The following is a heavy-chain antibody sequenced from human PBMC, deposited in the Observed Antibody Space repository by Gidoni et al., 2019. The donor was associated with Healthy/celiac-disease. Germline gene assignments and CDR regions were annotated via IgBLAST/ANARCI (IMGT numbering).Heavy chain of an antibody. J-gene: IGHJ4*02. V-gene: IGHV1-18*01. CDR2: GNT. CDR3: ARGTYSSSDY. D-gene: IGHD6-6*01. Sequence: GNTNYAQKLQGRVTMTTDTSTSTAYMELRSLRSDDTAVYYCARGTYSSSDYWGQGTLVTVSS.